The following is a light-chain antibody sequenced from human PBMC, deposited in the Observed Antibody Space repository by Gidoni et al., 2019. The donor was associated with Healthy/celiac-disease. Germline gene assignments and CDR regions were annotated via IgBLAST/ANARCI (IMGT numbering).Light chain of an antibody. CDR2: GAS. J-gene: IGKJ3*01. V-gene: IGKV3-15*01. Sequence: EIVMTQSPATLSVSPGERATLSCRASQSVSSNLAWYQQKPGQAPRPLIYGASTRATGIPARSSGSGSGTEFTLTISILQSEDFAVYSCQQYNNCPLLCTFGPGTKVDIK. CDR1: QSVSSN. CDR3: QQYNNCPLLCT.